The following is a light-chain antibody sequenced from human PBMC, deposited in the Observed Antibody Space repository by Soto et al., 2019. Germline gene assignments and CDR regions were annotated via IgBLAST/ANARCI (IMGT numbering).Light chain of an antibody. J-gene: IGKJ4*01. CDR3: QQYDKLPLT. Sequence: DIQMTQSPSSLSASVGDRVTITCQASQDISKYLNWYQQKPGKAPNLLIHDASTLEPGVPSRFSGSGSGTDFSLTISSPQPEDIATYYCQQYDKLPLTLGGGTKVDIK. V-gene: IGKV1-33*01. CDR1: QDISKY. CDR2: DAS.